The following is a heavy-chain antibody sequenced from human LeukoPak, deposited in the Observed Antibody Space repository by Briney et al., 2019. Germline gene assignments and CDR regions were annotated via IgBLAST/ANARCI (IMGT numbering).Heavy chain of an antibody. CDR2: INPNSGGT. J-gene: IGHJ6*02. Sequence: GASVKVSCKASGYTFTGYYMHWVRQAPGQGLEWMGRINPNSGGTNYAQKFQGRVTMTRDTSISTAYMELSRLRSDDTAVYYCARWDNDSSSWTYYYYGMDVWGQGTTVTVSS. CDR1: GYTFTGYY. D-gene: IGHD6-13*01. V-gene: IGHV1-2*06. CDR3: ARWDNDSSSWTYYYYGMDV.